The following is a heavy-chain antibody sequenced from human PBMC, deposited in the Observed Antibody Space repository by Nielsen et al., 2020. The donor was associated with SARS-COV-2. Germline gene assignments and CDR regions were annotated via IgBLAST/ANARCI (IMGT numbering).Heavy chain of an antibody. CDR1: GFTFSDYY. CDR2: ISSSSSYT. Sequence: GESLKISCAASGFTFSDYYMSWIRQAPGKGLEWVSYISSSSSYTNYADSVKGRFTISRDNAKNSLYLQMNSLRAEDTAVYYCARDGWSGPIGWFDPWGQGTLVTVSS. D-gene: IGHD3-3*01. V-gene: IGHV3-11*05. CDR3: ARDGWSGPIGWFDP. J-gene: IGHJ5*02.